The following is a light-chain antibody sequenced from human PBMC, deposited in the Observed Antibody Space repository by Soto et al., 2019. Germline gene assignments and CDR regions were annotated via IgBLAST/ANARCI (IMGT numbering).Light chain of an antibody. CDR2: RNN. CDR1: SSNIGSGFD. J-gene: IGLJ2*01. CDR3: HYYDISLSGMV. V-gene: IGLV1-40*01. Sequence: QSVLTQPPSVSGAPGQAVTISCAGRSSNIGSGFDVHWYQQLPGTAPKLLIYRNNNRPSGVPDRFFGSKSGTSASLAIIGLQPEDDADYYCHYYDISLSGMVFGGGTKLTGL.